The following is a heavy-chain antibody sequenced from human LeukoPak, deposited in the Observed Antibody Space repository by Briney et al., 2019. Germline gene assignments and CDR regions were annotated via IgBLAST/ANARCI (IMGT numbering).Heavy chain of an antibody. V-gene: IGHV4-39*07. J-gene: IGHJ6*03. D-gene: IGHD3-3*01. Sequence: SETLSLTCTVSGGSISSSSYYWGWIRRPPGKGLECIGSIYYSGSTYYNPSLKSRVTISVDTSKNQFSLKLSSVTAAGTAVYYCARVSLLEGAYIDVWGKGTTVTVSS. CDR2: IYYSGST. CDR3: ARVSLLEGAYIDV. CDR1: GGSISSSSYY.